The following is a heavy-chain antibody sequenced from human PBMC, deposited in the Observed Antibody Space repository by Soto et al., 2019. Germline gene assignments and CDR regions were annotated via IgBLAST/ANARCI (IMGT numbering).Heavy chain of an antibody. CDR1: GFTFINAW. CDR2: IKSKTDGGTT. D-gene: IGHD1-26*01. CDR3: IAIIPIRKWELGP. J-gene: IGHJ5*02. Sequence: GGSLRLSCTASGFTFINAWMSWVRQAPGKGLEWVGRIKSKTDGGTTDYAGPEKGRFTISRDDSKQTLYVQMNSLRAEDTAVYYCIAIIPIRKWELGPWRQGSPVTVSS. V-gene: IGHV3-15*05.